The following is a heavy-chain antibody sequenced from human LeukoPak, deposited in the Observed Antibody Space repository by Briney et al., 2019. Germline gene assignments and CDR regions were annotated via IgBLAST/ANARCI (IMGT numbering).Heavy chain of an antibody. J-gene: IGHJ4*02. CDR1: GFTFSDYY. V-gene: IGHV3-11*03. Sequence: PGGSLRLSCAASGFTFSDYYMSWIRQALGKGLEWVSYISIRSSYTNYADSVKGRFTISRDNAKNSLDLQMNSLRAEDTAVYYCARIRTYYYDGSGSDFDYWGRGTLVTVSS. CDR3: ARIRTYYYDGSGSDFDY. CDR2: ISIRSSYT. D-gene: IGHD3-22*01.